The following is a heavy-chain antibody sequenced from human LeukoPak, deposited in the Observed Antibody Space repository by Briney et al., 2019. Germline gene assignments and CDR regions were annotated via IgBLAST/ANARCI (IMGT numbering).Heavy chain of an antibody. D-gene: IGHD4-17*01. Sequence: ASVKVSCKASGYTFTGYYMHWVRQAPGQGLEWMGWINPNSGGTNYAQKFQGWVTMTRDTSISTAYMELSRLRSDDTAVYYCARARLRWLTAFDIWGQGTMVTVSS. J-gene: IGHJ3*02. CDR3: ARARLRWLTAFDI. V-gene: IGHV1-2*04. CDR1: GYTFTGYY. CDR2: INPNSGGT.